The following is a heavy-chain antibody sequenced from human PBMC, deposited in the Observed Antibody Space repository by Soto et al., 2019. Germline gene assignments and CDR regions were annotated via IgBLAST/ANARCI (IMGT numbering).Heavy chain of an antibody. CDR2: IYYSGST. D-gene: IGHD6-19*01. V-gene: IGHV4-59*01. CDR3: ARESASGWHTGNWFDP. Sequence: QVQLQESGPGLVKPSETLSLTCTVSGGSISSYYWSWIRQPPGKGLEWIGYIYYSGSTNYNPSLKSRVTISVDTSKNQFSLKLSSVTAADTAVYYCARESASGWHTGNWFDPWGQGTLVTVSS. J-gene: IGHJ5*02. CDR1: GGSISSYY.